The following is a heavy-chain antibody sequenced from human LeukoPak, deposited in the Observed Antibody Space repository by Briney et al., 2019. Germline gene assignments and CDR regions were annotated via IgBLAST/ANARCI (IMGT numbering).Heavy chain of an antibody. J-gene: IGHJ5*02. CDR3: ARHYGP. D-gene: IGHD3-10*01. CDR1: GGTIRSSHYY. Sequence: SETLSLTCTVSGGTIRSSHYYWGWLRQPPGKVLEWMASIYDSGSTYYNPSLKSRVTISVNTSKNQFALKLNSVTAADTAVYYCARHYGPWGQGTLVTVSS. V-gene: IGHV4-39*01. CDR2: IYDSGST.